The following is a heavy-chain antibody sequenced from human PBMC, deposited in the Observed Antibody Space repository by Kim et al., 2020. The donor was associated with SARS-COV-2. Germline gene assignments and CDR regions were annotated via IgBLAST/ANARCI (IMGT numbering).Heavy chain of an antibody. CDR2: ST. V-gene: IGHV3-74*01. Sequence: STGYADSVKVRFTNSRDNAKNTRYLQMNSLGLEDTAVYYCARGYGSGTNYWGQGTLVTVST. CDR3: ARGYGSGTNY. D-gene: IGHD3-10*01. J-gene: IGHJ4*02.